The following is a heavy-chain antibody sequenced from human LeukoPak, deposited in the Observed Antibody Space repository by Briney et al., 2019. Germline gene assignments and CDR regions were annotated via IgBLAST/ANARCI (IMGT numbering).Heavy chain of an antibody. Sequence: PGESLRLSCAASGLTFSSYSMNWVRQAPGKGLEWVSSISSSSSYIYYADSVKGRFTISRDNAKNSLYLQMNSLRVEDTAVYYCAKLAKYFYGSETYYFFEHWGQGTPVTASS. CDR2: ISSSSSYI. J-gene: IGHJ4*02. D-gene: IGHD3-10*01. V-gene: IGHV3-21*01. CDR3: AKLAKYFYGSETYYFFEH. CDR1: GLTFSSYS.